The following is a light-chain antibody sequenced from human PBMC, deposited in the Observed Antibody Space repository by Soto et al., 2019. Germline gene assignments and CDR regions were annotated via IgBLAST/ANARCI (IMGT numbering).Light chain of an antibody. CDR3: QQHKRYPVT. J-gene: IGKJ4*01. Sequence: DIQMTQSPSTLSASVGDRVTITCRASQNIDIWLSWYQQKPGKAPKLLIYDASNLNSGVPSRFSGSGSGTELTLTISNLQPDDFGTYYCQQHKRYPVTFGGGTKVDIK. V-gene: IGKV1-5*01. CDR1: QNIDIW. CDR2: DAS.